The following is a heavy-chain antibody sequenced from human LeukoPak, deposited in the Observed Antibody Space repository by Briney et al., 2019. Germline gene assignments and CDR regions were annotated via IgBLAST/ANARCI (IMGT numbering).Heavy chain of an antibody. D-gene: IGHD4-17*01. CDR2: SSSGGANT. CDR1: GFTFSEYA. J-gene: IGHJ3*01. Sequence: PGGSLRLSCAASGFTFSEYALVWVRQAPGKGLEWVSASSSGGANTLYADAVKGRFTISRDNSKNTLYLQMDSLRAEDTAVYFCGRDPNGDYVGAFEFWGQGTMVTVSS. V-gene: IGHV3-23*01. CDR3: GRDPNGDYVGAFEF.